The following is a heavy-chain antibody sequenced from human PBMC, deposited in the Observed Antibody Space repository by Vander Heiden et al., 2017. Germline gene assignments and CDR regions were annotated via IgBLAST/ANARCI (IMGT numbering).Heavy chain of an antibody. Sequence: QVQLVQSGAEVTKPGSSVKVSCKASGGTFSSYAIGWVRQAPGQGLEWMGGIIPILGIANYAQKFQGRVTITADKSTSTAYMELSSLRSEDTAVYYCARDPDGYNAFDIWGQGTMVTVSS. V-gene: IGHV1-69*10. CDR3: ARDPDGYNAFDI. J-gene: IGHJ3*02. CDR1: GGTFSSYA. D-gene: IGHD5-12*01. CDR2: IIPILGIA.